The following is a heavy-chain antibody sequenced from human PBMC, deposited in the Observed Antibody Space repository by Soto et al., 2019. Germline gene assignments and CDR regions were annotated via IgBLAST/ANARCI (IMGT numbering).Heavy chain of an antibody. V-gene: IGHV3-33*06. CDR2: IWYDGSNK. J-gene: IGHJ5*01. CDR1: GFTFSSYG. Sequence: VQLVESGGGVVQPGRSLRLSCEASGFTFSSYGMHWVRQAPGKGLEWVAVIWYDGSNKYYADSVKGRFTICRDNSENTLYLQMNSLRAEDTAVYYGAKAAAGTCYPWFDSWGQGTLVTVSS. D-gene: IGHD6-13*01. CDR3: AKAAAGTCYPWFDS.